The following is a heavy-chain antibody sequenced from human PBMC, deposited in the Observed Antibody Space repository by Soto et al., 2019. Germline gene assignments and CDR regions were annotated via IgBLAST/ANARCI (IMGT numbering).Heavy chain of an antibody. J-gene: IGHJ6*03. CDR2: INDSGNS. CDR1: GGSFSGYQ. D-gene: IGHD3-10*01. V-gene: IGHV4-34*02. Sequence: QVQLQQWGAGLLKPSETLSLTCAVYGGSFSGYQWTWIRQTPEKGLEWIGEINDSGNSNYTPSLKSRGAIVVDTAKQQISLRLSSVTAADTAVYYCARGLILWFGELSRRGGYYYYMDVWGTGTTVTVSS. CDR3: ARGLILWFGELSRRGGYYYYMDV.